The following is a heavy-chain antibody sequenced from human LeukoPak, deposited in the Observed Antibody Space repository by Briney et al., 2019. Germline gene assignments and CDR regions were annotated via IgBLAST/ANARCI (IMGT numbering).Heavy chain of an antibody. D-gene: IGHD2-15*01. CDR1: GFTFSTYP. J-gene: IGHJ4*02. CDR2: ISSNGGAT. Sequence: GGSLILSCAASGFTFSTYPMHWVRQAPGKGLEYVSAISSNGGATYYGNSVQGRFTIPRDNSRNTLYLQMGSLRAEDMAVYYCVRERGWYDFWGQGTLVTVSS. CDR3: VRERGWYDF. V-gene: IGHV3-64*01.